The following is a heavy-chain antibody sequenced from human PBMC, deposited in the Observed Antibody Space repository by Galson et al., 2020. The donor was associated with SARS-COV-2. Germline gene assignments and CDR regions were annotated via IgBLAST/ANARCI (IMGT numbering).Heavy chain of an antibody. V-gene: IGHV3-30*18. CDR3: AKTYSGSYYTYFDY. CDR1: GFTFSSYG. CDR2: ISYDGSNK. J-gene: IGHJ4*02. D-gene: IGHD1-26*01. Sequence: GSLRLSCAASGFTFSSYGMHWVRQAPGQGLEWVAVISYDGSNKYYADSVKGRFTISRDNSKNTLYLQMNSLRAKDTAVYYCAKTYSGSYYTYFDYWGQGTLVTVSS.